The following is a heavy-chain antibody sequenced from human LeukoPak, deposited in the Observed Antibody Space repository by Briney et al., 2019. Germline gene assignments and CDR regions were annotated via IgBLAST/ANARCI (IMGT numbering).Heavy chain of an antibody. J-gene: IGHJ4*02. D-gene: IGHD7-27*01. CDR2: IDSDGSTT. Sequence: PGGSLRLSCAASGFTFSSFWMHWVRQPPGKGLVWVSRIDSDGSTTTYADSVKGRFTISRDNAKNTVYLQINSLRVEDTAVYYCAKDLHNWGFDYWGQGILVTVSS. CDR3: AKDLHNWGFDY. V-gene: IGHV3-74*01. CDR1: GFTFSSFW.